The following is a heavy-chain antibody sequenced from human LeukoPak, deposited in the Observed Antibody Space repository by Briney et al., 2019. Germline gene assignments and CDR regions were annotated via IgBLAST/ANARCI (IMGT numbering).Heavy chain of an antibody. J-gene: IGHJ4*02. CDR3: ARGGSLAAAPHRYYFDY. D-gene: IGHD6-19*01. V-gene: IGHV1-46*01. Sequence: ASVKVSCKASGYTFTSYYMHWVRQAPGQGLEWMGIINPSGGSTTYAQKFQGRVTMTRDTSTSTVYMELSSLRSEDTAVFYCARGGSLAAAPHRYYFDYWGQGTPVTVSS. CDR1: GYTFTSYY. CDR2: INPSGGST.